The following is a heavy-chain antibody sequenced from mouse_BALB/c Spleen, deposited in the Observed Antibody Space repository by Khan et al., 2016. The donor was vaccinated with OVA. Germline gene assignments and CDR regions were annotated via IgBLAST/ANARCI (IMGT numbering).Heavy chain of an antibody. CDR2: IAPGSSNA. V-gene: IGHV1S41*01. CDR1: GYTFTSYW. J-gene: IGHJ4*01. D-gene: IGHD1-1*01. CDR3: AREKYYGRSCYAMDY. Sequence: DLVKPGASVKLSCTASGYTFTSYWINWIKQRPGQGLQWIGRIAPGSSNAYYNAMLKGKATLTVDTSSSPAYIQLSSLSSEDSAVYFYAREKYYGRSCYAMDYWGQGTSVTVSS.